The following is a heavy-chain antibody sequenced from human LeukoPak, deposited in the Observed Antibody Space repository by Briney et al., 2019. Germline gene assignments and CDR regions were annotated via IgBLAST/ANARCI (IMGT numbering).Heavy chain of an antibody. V-gene: IGHV4-59*01. D-gene: IGHD5-18*01. CDR3: ARSSYGSAFDI. Sequence: PSETLSLTCTVSGDSIRSYYWSWIRQPPGKGLEWIGYIFYSGSTDCNPSLKSRVSISVYTSKNQFSLKLSSVTAADTAVYYCARSSYGSAFDIWGQGTVVTVSS. J-gene: IGHJ3*02. CDR1: GDSIRSYY. CDR2: IFYSGST.